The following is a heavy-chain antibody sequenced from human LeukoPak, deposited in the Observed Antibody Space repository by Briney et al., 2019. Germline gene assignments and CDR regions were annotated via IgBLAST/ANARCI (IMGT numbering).Heavy chain of an antibody. CDR1: GGSLSSSSYY. CDR3: ARHFPSSSWSRGGYFDL. V-gene: IGHV4-39*01. D-gene: IGHD6-13*01. CDR2: IYYSGST. Sequence: SETLSLTCTVSGGSLSSSSYYLGWIRQPPGKGLEWIVSIYYSGSTYYSPSLKSRVTISVDTSKSQFSLKLGSVTAADTAVYYCARHFPSSSWSRGGYFDLWGRGTLVTVSS. J-gene: IGHJ2*01.